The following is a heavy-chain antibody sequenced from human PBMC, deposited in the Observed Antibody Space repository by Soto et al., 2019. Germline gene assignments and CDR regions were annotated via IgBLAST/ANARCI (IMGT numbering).Heavy chain of an antibody. CDR3: ARLAVTTPLRYYYYMDV. V-gene: IGHV4-34*01. CDR2: INHSGST. Sequence: SETLSLTCAVYGGSFSGYYWSWIRQPPGKGLEWIGEINHSGSTNYNPSLKSRVTISVDASKNQFSLKLSSVTAADTAVYYCARLAVTTPLRYYYYMDVWGKGTTVTVSS. D-gene: IGHD4-4*01. J-gene: IGHJ6*03. CDR1: GGSFSGYY.